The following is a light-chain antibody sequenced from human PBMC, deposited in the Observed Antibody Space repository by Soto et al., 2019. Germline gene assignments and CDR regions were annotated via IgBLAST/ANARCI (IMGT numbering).Light chain of an antibody. J-gene: IGKJ5*01. CDR3: QQYESLPLT. CDR1: QDINKN. V-gene: IGKV1-33*01. CDR2: DAS. Sequence: DIQITQSPSSLSSSVADRVTITCQASQDINKNLIWYQQKPGKAPKLLIYDASDLETGVPSRFSGSGSGTGFTFTISSLQPEDFATYYCQQYESLPLTFGQGTRLEIK.